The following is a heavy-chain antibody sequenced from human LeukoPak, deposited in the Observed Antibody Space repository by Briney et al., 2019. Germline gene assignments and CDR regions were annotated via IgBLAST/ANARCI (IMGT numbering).Heavy chain of an antibody. J-gene: IGHJ3*02. CDR2: IYYSGST. Sequence: PSETLSLTCTVSGGSINSYYWNWIRQPPGKGLEWIGYIYYSGSTNYNPSLKSRVTISVDTSKNQFSLKLSSVTAADTAVYYCARPKTLNNYYEAFDIWGQGTMVTVSS. CDR3: ARPKTLNNYYEAFDI. V-gene: IGHV4-59*08. CDR1: GGSINSYY. D-gene: IGHD5-24*01.